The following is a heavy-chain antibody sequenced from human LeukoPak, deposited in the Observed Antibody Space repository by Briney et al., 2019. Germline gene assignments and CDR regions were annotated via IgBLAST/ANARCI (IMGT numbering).Heavy chain of an antibody. CDR2: IYHSGST. CDR3: ARDLWQLVPKYNWFDP. V-gene: IGHV4-38-2*02. J-gene: IGHJ5*02. D-gene: IGHD6-6*01. CDR1: GYSISSGYY. Sequence: SETLSLTCTVSGYSISSGYYWGWIRQPPGKGLEWIGSIYHSGSTYYNPSLKSRVTISVDTSKNQFSLKLSSVTAADTAVYYCARDLWQLVPKYNWFDPWGQGTLVTVSS.